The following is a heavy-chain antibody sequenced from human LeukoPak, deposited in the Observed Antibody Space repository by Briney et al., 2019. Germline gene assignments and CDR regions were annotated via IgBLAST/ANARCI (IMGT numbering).Heavy chain of an antibody. D-gene: IGHD1-14*01. J-gene: IGHJ4*02. V-gene: IGHV6-1*01. CDR1: GDSISSNSAA. CDR2: TYYRSKWNK. CDR3: ARTGGAAD. Sequence: SQTLSLTCAISGDSISSNSAAWNWIRQSPSRGLEWLGRTYYRSKWNKNYAVSVKSRITINQDTSKNQFSLQLNSVTPEDTAVYYCARTGGAADWGQGTLVTVSS.